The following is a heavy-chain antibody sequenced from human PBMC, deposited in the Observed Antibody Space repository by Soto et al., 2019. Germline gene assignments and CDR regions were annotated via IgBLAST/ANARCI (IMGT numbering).Heavy chain of an antibody. V-gene: IGHV3-20*04. J-gene: IGHJ4*02. D-gene: IGHD6-19*01. CDR2: INWNGGST. CDR3: ARTPNAIAVAGTLSYYFDY. Sequence: GGSLRLSCAASGFTFDDYGMSWVRQAPGKGLEWVSGINWNGGSTGYADSVKGRFTISRDNAKNSLYLQMNSLRAEDTALYYCARTPNAIAVAGTLSYYFDYWGQGTLVTV. CDR1: GFTFDDYG.